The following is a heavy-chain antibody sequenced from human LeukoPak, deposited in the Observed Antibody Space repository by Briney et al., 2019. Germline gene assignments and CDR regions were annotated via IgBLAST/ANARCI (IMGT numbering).Heavy chain of an antibody. V-gene: IGHV4-34*01. Sequence: SETLSLTCAVYGGSFSGYYWSWIRQPPGKGLEWIGEINHSGSTNYNPSLKSRVTISVDTSKNQFSLKLSSVTAADTAVYYCARGPLWFGELPIDYWGQGTLVTVSS. CDR2: INHSGST. CDR1: GGSFSGYY. J-gene: IGHJ4*02. CDR3: ARGPLWFGELPIDY. D-gene: IGHD3-10*01.